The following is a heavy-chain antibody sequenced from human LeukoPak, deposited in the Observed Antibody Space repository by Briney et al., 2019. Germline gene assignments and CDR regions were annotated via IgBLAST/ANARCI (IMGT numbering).Heavy chain of an antibody. J-gene: IGHJ4*02. CDR2: INPSGGTT. V-gene: IGHV1-46*01. CDR1: GYTFTGYY. CDR3: ARDLSHRYYHSTGYAFDY. D-gene: IGHD3-22*01. Sequence: ASVKVSCKASGYTFTGYYMHWVRRAPGQGLEWMGIINPSGGTTNYAQKFQGRVTMTRDTSTSTVYMDLSSLRSEDTAVYYCARDLSHRYYHSTGYAFDYWGQGTLVTVSS.